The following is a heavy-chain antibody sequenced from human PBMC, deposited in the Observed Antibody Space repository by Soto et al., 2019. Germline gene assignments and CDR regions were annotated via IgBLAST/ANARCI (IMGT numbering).Heavy chain of an antibody. J-gene: IGHJ6*03. CDR1: GFTFSDHY. Sequence: GGSLRLSCAASGFTFSDHYMDWVRQAPGKGLEWVGRTRNKANSYTTEYAASVKGRFTISRDDSKNSLYLQMNSLKTEDTAVYYCAREIGSGSYLPYYYYYMDVWGKGTTVTVSS. CDR2: TRNKANSYTT. V-gene: IGHV3-72*01. D-gene: IGHD3-10*01. CDR3: AREIGSGSYLPYYYYYMDV.